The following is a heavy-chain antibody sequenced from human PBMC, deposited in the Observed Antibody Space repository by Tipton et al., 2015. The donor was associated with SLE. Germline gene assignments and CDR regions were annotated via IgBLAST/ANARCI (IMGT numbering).Heavy chain of an antibody. D-gene: IGHD3-10*01. CDR2: INQDGSEK. Sequence: SLRLSCVVSGFSFSTSWMSWVRQAPGKGLEWVANINQDGSEKYYVDSVEGRFTISRDNAQDTLYLQMNSLRAEDTAVYYCARIHYYGSGSRDYWGQGTLVTVSS. CDR1: GFSFSTSW. CDR3: ARIHYYGSGSRDY. J-gene: IGHJ4*02. V-gene: IGHV3-7*01.